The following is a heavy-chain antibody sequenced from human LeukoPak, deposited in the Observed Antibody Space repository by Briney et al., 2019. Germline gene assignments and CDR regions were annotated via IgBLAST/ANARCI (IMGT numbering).Heavy chain of an antibody. CDR3: ARNPLYGYKGYFYYYMDV. V-gene: IGHV3-48*01. J-gene: IGHJ6*03. D-gene: IGHD5/OR15-5a*01. CDR1: GFTFSTYS. CDR2: ISSSSTNI. Sequence: GGSLRLSCAASGFTFSTYSMNGVRQAPGKGLEWVSYISSSSTNIYYADSVKGRFTISRDNAKNSLYLQMHSPRAEDTAVYYCARNPLYGYKGYFYYYMDVWGKGTTVTVSS.